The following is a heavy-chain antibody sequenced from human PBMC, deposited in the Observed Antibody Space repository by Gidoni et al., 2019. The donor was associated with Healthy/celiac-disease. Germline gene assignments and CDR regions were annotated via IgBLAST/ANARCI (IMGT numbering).Heavy chain of an antibody. Sequence: QVQLQESGPGLVKPSETLSLTCTDSGGSISRYYWSWIRQPPGKGLEWIGYIYYSGSTNYNPSLKRRVTISVDTSKNQFSLKLSSVTAADTAVYYCARDLGSGYGYYYYYGMDVWGQGTTVTVSS. CDR1: GGSISRYY. J-gene: IGHJ6*02. V-gene: IGHV4-59*01. CDR2: IYYSGST. D-gene: IGHD6-13*01. CDR3: ARDLGSGYGYYYYYGMDV.